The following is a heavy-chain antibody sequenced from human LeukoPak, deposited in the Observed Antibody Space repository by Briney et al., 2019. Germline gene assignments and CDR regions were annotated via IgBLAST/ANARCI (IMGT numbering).Heavy chain of an antibody. CDR3: ARDRGSWSQYGMDV. V-gene: IGHV3-33*01. D-gene: IGHD6-13*01. CDR1: GFTFSSYG. J-gene: IGHJ6*02. Sequence: PGRSLRLSCAASGFTFSSYGMHGVRQAPGKGLEWVAVIWYDGSNKYYADSVKGRFTISRDNSKNTLYLQMNSLRAEDTAVYYCARDRGSWSQYGMDVWGQGTTVTVSS. CDR2: IWYDGSNK.